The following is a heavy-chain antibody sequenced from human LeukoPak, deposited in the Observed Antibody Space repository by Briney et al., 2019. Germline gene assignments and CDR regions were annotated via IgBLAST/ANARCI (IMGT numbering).Heavy chain of an antibody. J-gene: IGHJ4*02. CDR2: IRYDGSNK. CDR3: AKAHDYDFWSGYPSDY. D-gene: IGHD3-3*01. CDR1: GFTFSSYG. Sequence: GGSLRLSCAASGFTFSSYGMHWVRQAPGKGLEWVAFIRYDGSNKYYADSVKGRFTISRDNSKNTLYLQMNSLRAGDTAVYYCAKAHDYDFWSGYPSDYWGQGTLVTVSS. V-gene: IGHV3-30*02.